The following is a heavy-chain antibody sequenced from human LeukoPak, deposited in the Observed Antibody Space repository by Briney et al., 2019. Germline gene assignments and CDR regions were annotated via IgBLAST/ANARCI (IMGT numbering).Heavy chain of an antibody. J-gene: IGHJ4*02. D-gene: IGHD5-18*01. Sequence: GGSLRLSCAASGFTFSSYWMSWVRQAPGKGLEWVANIKQDGSEKYYVDSVKGRFTISRDNTKNSLYLQMNSLRAEDTALYYCAKGLSYSYGEPFDYWGQGTLVTVSS. V-gene: IGHV3-7*03. CDR1: GFTFSSYW. CDR2: IKQDGSEK. CDR3: AKGLSYSYGEPFDY.